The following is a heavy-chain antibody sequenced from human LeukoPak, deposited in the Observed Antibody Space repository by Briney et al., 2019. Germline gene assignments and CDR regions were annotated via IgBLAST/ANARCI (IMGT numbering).Heavy chain of an antibody. CDR3: ARAAHHYDFWSGSHLDYMDV. CDR2: ISTRGTTI. V-gene: IGHV3-11*04. Sequence: GGSLRLSCAASGFTFSDYYMSWIRQAPGKGLEWISYISTRGTTIYYADSVKGRFTISRDNAKNSLFLQMNSLTTEDTAVYYCARAAHHYDFWSGSHLDYMDVWGKGTTVTVSS. D-gene: IGHD3-3*01. CDR1: GFTFSDYY. J-gene: IGHJ6*03.